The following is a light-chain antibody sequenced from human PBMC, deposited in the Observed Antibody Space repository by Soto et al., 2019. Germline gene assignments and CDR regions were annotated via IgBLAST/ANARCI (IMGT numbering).Light chain of an antibody. CDR3: QQSYGTPIT. Sequence: IPMSPSPSSLSASVGDRVTSTCRASQSISRYLNWYQQKPGKAPNLLIYVASSLQSEVPSRFSGSGSGTDFTLTITSLQPEDFATYYCQQSYGTPITFGQGTRLEIK. V-gene: IGKV1-39*01. CDR1: QSISRY. CDR2: VAS. J-gene: IGKJ5*01.